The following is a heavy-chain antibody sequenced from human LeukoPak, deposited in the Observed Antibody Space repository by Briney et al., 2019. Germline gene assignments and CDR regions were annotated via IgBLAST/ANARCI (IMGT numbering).Heavy chain of an antibody. CDR2: INAGNGNT. J-gene: IGHJ6*02. V-gene: IGHV1-3*01. CDR1: GYTFTSYA. CDR3: ARERIPGSGWYYYYYYYGMDV. Sequence: ASVKVSCKASGYTFTSYAMHWVRQAPGQRLGWMGWINAGNGNTKYSQKFQGRVTITRDTSASTAYMELSSLRSEDTAVYYCARERIPGSGWYYYYYYYGMDVWGQGTTVTVSS. D-gene: IGHD6-19*01.